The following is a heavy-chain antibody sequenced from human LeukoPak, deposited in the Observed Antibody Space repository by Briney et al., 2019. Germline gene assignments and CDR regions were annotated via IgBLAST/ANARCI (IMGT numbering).Heavy chain of an antibody. CDR2: MTVSRSGI. CDR3: AKDIHDRGYADY. Sequence: GGSLRLSCTASGFTFSSHNMNWVRQAPGEGLEWVSSMTVSRSGIFYADSVKGRFTISRDNSKNSLFLQMNSLRTEDTAFYYCAKDIHDRGYADYWGQGTLVTVSS. CDR1: GFTFSSHN. J-gene: IGHJ4*02. V-gene: IGHV3-21*04. D-gene: IGHD3-22*01.